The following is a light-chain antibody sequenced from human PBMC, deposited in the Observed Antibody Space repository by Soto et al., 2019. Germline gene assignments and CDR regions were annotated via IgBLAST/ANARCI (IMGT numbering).Light chain of an antibody. CDR1: SSNIGAGYD. CDR3: QSYDSSLSGYV. V-gene: IGLV1-40*01. CDR2: GNS. J-gene: IGLJ1*01. Sequence: QSALTQPPSVSGAPGQRVTISCTGSSSNIGAGYDVHWYQQFPGTAPKLLIYGNSNRPSGVPDRFSGSKSGTSASLAITGLQAEDEADYYCQSYDSSLSGYVFGTATKVTVL.